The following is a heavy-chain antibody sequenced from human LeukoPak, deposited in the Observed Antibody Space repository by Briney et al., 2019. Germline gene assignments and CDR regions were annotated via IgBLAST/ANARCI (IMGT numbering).Heavy chain of an antibody. J-gene: IGHJ4*02. CDR3: AKAHPAAGTVMDY. Sequence: GGSLRLSCAASGFSFSVYSMNWVRQAPGKGLEWVSAISGSGGSTYYADSVKGRFTISRDNSKNTLYLQMNSLRAEDTAVYYCAKAHPAAGTVMDYWGQGTLVTVSS. D-gene: IGHD6-13*01. CDR2: ISGSGGST. V-gene: IGHV3-23*01. CDR1: GFSFSVYS.